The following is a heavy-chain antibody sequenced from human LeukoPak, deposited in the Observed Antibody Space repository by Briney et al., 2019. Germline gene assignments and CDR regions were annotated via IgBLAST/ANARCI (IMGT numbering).Heavy chain of an antibody. Sequence: ASVKVSCKASGYTFTGYYMHWVRQAPGQGFEWMGWINPNTGDTNYAQKFQGRVTMTRDTSISTAYMELSRLRSDDTAVYYCARGYSGSYPPNWGQGTLVTVSS. V-gene: IGHV1-2*02. CDR1: GYTFTGYY. J-gene: IGHJ4*02. CDR3: ARGYSGSYPPN. D-gene: IGHD1-26*01. CDR2: INPNTGDT.